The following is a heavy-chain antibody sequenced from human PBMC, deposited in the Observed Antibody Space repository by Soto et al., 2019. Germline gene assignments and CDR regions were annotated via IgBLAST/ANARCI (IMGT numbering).Heavy chain of an antibody. CDR2: ISYDGSNT. J-gene: IGHJ5*02. CDR3: ARDSGSGSYSYNYFDP. Sequence: GGSLRLSCAASGFTFSRFSMHWVRQAPGKGLAWVAVISYDGSNTHYAESVKGRFNISRDDSKNTVYLQMNNLRGEDSAVYYCARDSGSGSYSYNYFDPWGQGTRVTAPQ. CDR1: GFTFSRFS. D-gene: IGHD3-10*01. V-gene: IGHV3-30-3*01.